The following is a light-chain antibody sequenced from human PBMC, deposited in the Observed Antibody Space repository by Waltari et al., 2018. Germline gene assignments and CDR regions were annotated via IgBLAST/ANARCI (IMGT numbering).Light chain of an antibody. Sequence: QSVLTQPPSASAAPAQKVTISCTGSHPNLGNNFVSWSQQLPGTAPKLLIYDKNKRPSGIPDRFSGSKSGTSATLGITGRQTGDEADYYCGTWDSSLSAVVFGGGTKLTVL. J-gene: IGLJ2*01. CDR1: HPNLGNNF. V-gene: IGLV1-51*01. CDR3: GTWDSSLSAVV. CDR2: DKN.